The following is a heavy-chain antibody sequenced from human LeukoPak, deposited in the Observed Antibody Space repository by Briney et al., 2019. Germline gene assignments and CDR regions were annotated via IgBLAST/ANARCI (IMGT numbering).Heavy chain of an antibody. J-gene: IGHJ4*02. CDR1: GYTFTGYY. V-gene: IGHV1-2*02. Sequence: PSVKVSCKASGYTFTGYYMHWVRQAPGQGLEWMGWINPNSGGTNYAQKFQGRVTTTRDTSISTAYMELSRLRSDDTAVYYCARDWDIVVVPAARNYFDYWGQGTLVTVSS. CDR2: INPNSGGT. CDR3: ARDWDIVVVPAARNYFDY. D-gene: IGHD2-2*01.